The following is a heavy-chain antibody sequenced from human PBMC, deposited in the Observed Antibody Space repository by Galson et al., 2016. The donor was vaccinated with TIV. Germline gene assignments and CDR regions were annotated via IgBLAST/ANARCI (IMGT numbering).Heavy chain of an antibody. Sequence: SVKVSCKASGDTFASYAFGWVRQAPGQGLEVMGRIIPILGSSDYAQRFQGRVTITADASTSTVYMGLRSLRSEDTAMYYCARVRFGELSGYYYYMDVWGKGTTVTVS. D-gene: IGHD3-10*01. CDR1: GDTFASYA. CDR2: IIPILGSS. CDR3: ARVRFGELSGYYYYMDV. J-gene: IGHJ6*03. V-gene: IGHV1-69*13.